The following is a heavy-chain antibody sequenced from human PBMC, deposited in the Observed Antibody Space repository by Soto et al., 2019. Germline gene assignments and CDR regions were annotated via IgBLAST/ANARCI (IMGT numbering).Heavy chain of an antibody. CDR3: ARANWYSEY. CDR1: GGSINNHY. CDR2: IYYTGST. Sequence: QVHLQESGPGLVKPSETLSLTCTVSGGSINNHYWSWIRQAPGKGLEWIGYIYYTGSTNYNPSLKSRVTISVDTSKNQFSLNLTSLTAADTAIYYCARANWYSEYWGQGTLVTVSS. J-gene: IGHJ4*02. D-gene: IGHD2-8*01. V-gene: IGHV4-59*11.